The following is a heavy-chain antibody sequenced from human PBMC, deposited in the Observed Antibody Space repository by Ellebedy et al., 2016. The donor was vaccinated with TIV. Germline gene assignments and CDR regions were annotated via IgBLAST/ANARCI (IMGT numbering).Heavy chain of an antibody. Sequence: PGGSLRLSCKGSGYSFTSYWIGWVRQMPGKGLEWMGIIYPGDSDTRYSPSFQGKVTISADKSISTAYLQWSSLKASDTAMYYCARLLRYFVFSSWSPYYFDYWGQGTLVTVSS. CDR1: GYSFTSYW. J-gene: IGHJ4*02. D-gene: IGHD6-6*01. CDR3: ARLLRYFVFSSWSPYYFDY. CDR2: IYPGDSDT. V-gene: IGHV5-51*01.